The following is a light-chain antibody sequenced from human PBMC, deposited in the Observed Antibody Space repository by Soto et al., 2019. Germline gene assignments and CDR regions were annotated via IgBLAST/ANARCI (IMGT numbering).Light chain of an antibody. CDR3: MQALQTPS. Sequence: DIVMTQSPLSLPVTPGEPASISCRSSQSLLHSNGHTYLDWYLQKPGQSLQLLVYLVSNRASGVPDRFSGSGSGTDFTLKISRVEAEDVGVYYCMQALQTPSFGGGTKVEIK. J-gene: IGKJ4*01. CDR2: LVS. V-gene: IGKV2-28*01. CDR1: QSLLHSNGHTY.